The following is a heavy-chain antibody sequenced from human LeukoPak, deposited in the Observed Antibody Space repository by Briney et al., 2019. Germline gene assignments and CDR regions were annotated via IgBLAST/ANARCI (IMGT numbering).Heavy chain of an antibody. D-gene: IGHD3-3*01. V-gene: IGHV4-34*01. J-gene: IGHJ6*02. Sequence: SETPSLTCAVYGGSFSGYYWSWIRQPPGKGLEWIGEINHSGCTNYNPSLKSRVTISVDTSKNQFSLKLSSVTAADTAVYYCARGRQIDFWSGYYFNYYYGMDVWGQGTTVTVSS. CDR2: INHSGCT. CDR3: ARGRQIDFWSGYYFNYYYGMDV. CDR1: GGSFSGYY.